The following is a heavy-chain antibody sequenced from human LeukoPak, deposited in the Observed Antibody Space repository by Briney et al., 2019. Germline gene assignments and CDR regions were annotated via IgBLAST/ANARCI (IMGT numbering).Heavy chain of an antibody. CDR2: ISSSSSYI. V-gene: IGHV3-21*01. D-gene: IGHD3-16*01. J-gene: IGHJ6*03. CDR1: GLPFSHYD. CDR3: ARDKMITFGGVSYYYYYMDV. Sequence: GGSLRLSCAVSGLPFSHYDMNWVRQAPGKGLEWVSSISSSSSYIYYADSVKGRFTISRDNAKNSLYLQMNSLRAEDTAVYYCARDKMITFGGVSYYYYYMDVWGKGTTVTVSS.